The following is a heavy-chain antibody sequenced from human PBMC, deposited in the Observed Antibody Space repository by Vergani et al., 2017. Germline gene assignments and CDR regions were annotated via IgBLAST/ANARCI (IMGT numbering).Heavy chain of an antibody. V-gene: IGHV3-66*02. Sequence: EVQLVESGGGLVQPGGSLRLSCAASGFTVSSYYMSWVRQAPGKGLEWVSVIYSGGSTYYADSVKGRFTISRDNSKNTLYLQMNSLRAEDTAVYYCARDRPYCSGGSCYYYYYGMDVWGQGTTVTVSS. CDR2: IYSGGST. CDR1: GFTVSSYY. J-gene: IGHJ6*02. D-gene: IGHD2-15*01. CDR3: ARDRPYCSGGSCYYYYYGMDV.